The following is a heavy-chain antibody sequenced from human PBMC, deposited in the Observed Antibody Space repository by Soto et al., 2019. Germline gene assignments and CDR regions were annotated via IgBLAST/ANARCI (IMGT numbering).Heavy chain of an antibody. Sequence: EVQLVESGGGLVQPGGSLRLSCAASGFTFSSYWMHWVRQAPGKGLVWVSRINSDGSSTSYADSVKGRFTISRDNAKNTLYLQMNSLRAEDTAVYYCVSLLYGGYPTDYWGQGTLVTVSS. CDR2: INSDGSST. CDR3: VSLLYGGYPTDY. D-gene: IGHD5-12*01. V-gene: IGHV3-74*01. CDR1: GFTFSSYW. J-gene: IGHJ4*02.